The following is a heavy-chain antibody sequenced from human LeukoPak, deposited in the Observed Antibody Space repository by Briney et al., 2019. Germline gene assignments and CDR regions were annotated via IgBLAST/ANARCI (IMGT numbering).Heavy chain of an antibody. CDR3: ARISGSPHFHY. V-gene: IGHV4-39*01. CDR2: IYYSGST. CDR1: GGSMSSSSYY. D-gene: IGHD1-26*01. J-gene: IGHJ4*02. Sequence: PSETLYLTFTVSGGSMSSSSYYWGWIRQPPGKGLTWIGSIYYSGSTYYNPSLKSRVTISVDTSKNQFSLKLSSVTAADTAVYYCARISGSPHFHYWGQGTLVTVSS.